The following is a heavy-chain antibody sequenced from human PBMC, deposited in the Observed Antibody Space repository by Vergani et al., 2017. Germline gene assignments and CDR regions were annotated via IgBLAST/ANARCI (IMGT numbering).Heavy chain of an antibody. CDR2: ISGTGGSA. Sequence: EVRLLQSGGGLGQPGGSLRLSCEASGFSFSSHAMAWVRQAPGKGLEWVAVISGTGGSAYNAKSVKDRFTISRDNSQNTVYLQLKSLSADDTAIYYGARDRNSWGIKDGSLDYWGQGILVTVSS. D-gene: IGHD7-27*01. V-gene: IGHV3-23*01. CDR3: ARDRNSWGIKDGSLDY. J-gene: IGHJ4*02. CDR1: GFSFSSHA.